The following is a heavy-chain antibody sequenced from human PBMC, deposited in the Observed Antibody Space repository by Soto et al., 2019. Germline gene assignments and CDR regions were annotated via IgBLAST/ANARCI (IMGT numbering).Heavy chain of an antibody. CDR1: GGSISSSSYY. D-gene: IGHD5-18*01. Sequence: QLQLQESGPGLVKPSETLSLTCTVSGGSISSSSYYWGWIRQPPGKGLEWIGNIYYSGSTYCNPSPKSRATISTGTSKSQFSLKLSSVTAADAPVYYCASHELWLRYRGQGTLVTVSS. CDR2: IYYSGST. J-gene: IGHJ4*02. V-gene: IGHV4-39*01. CDR3: ASHELWLRY.